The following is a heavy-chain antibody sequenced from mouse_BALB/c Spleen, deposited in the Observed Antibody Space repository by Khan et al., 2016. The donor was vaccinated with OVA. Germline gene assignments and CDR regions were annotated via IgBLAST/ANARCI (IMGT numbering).Heavy chain of an antibody. Sequence: EVQLQESGPGLVKPSQSLSLTCTVTGCSITSNYAWNWIRQFPGNKLEWMGYISYSGLTSYNPSLKSRISITRDTSKNQFFLQLNSVTTEDTATYYCARGNYYGYTMDYWGQGTSGTVSS. CDR2: ISYSGLT. V-gene: IGHV3-2*02. CDR3: ARGNYYGYTMDY. CDR1: GCSITSNYA. D-gene: IGHD1-1*01. J-gene: IGHJ4*01.